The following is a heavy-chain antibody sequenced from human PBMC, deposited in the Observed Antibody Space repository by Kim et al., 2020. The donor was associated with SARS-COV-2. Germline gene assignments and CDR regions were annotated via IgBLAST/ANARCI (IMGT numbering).Heavy chain of an antibody. D-gene: IGHD3-22*01. J-gene: IGHJ6*02. V-gene: IGHV1-46*01. CDR3: ATDSSGYNYYYYGMDV. Sequence: TFQGRVTMTRDTSTSTVYMELSSLRSEDTAVYYCATDSSGYNYYYYGMDVWGQGTTVTVSS.